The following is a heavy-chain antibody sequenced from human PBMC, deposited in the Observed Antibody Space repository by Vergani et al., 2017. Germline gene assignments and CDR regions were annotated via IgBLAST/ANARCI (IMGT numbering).Heavy chain of an antibody. CDR3: ARDRVGNYXGGDH. CDR1: GFTFSSYE. D-gene: IGHD2-21*02. CDR2: ISSSSSTI. J-gene: IGHJ1*01. Sequence: EVQLVESGGGLVQPGGSLRLSCAASGFTFSSYEMNWVRQAPGKGLEWVSYISSSSSTIYYADSVKGRFTISRDNAKNSLYLQMNSLRAEDTAVYYCARDRVGNYXGGDHWGQGTLVTVSS. V-gene: IGHV3-48*03.